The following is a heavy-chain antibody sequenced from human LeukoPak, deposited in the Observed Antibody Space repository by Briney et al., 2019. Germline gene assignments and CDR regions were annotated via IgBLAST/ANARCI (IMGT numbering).Heavy chain of an antibody. CDR2: INSDGSST. V-gene: IGHV3-74*01. D-gene: IGHD6-13*01. CDR3: AREWPEEFIAADPNWYFDL. J-gene: IGHJ2*01. CDR1: GFTFSSYW. Sequence: PGGSLRLSCAASGFTFSSYWMHWVRHAPGKGLVWVSRINSDGSSTSYADSVKGRFTISRDNAKNTLYLQMNSLRAEDTAVYYCAREWPEEFIAADPNWYFDLWGRGTLVTVSS.